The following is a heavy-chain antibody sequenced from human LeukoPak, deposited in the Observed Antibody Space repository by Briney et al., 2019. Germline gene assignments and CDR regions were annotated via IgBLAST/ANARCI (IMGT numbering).Heavy chain of an antibody. CDR2: ISSSGSYI. V-gene: IGHV3-21*01. D-gene: IGHD6-19*01. CDR1: GFTFSSYS. CDR3: ARGGAVAGILDY. Sequence: GGSLRLSCAASGFTFSSYSMNWVRQAPGKGLEWVSSISSSGSYIYYADSVKGRCTISRDNAKNSLYLQMNSLRAEDTAVYYCARGGAVAGILDYWGQGTLVTVSS. J-gene: IGHJ4*02.